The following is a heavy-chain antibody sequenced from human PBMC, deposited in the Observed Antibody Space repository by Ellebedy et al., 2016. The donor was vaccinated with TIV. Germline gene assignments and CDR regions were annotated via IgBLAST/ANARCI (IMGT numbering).Heavy chain of an antibody. Sequence: GESLKISCAASGFTFSSYAMSWVRQAPGKGLEWVSAISGSGGSTYYADSVKGRFTISRDNAKNSLYLQMNSLRAEDTAVYYCASMWYQDSWYVEYFQHWGQGTLVTVSS. CDR2: ISGSGGST. CDR1: GFTFSSYA. J-gene: IGHJ1*01. CDR3: ASMWYQDSWYVEYFQH. V-gene: IGHV3-23*01. D-gene: IGHD6-13*01.